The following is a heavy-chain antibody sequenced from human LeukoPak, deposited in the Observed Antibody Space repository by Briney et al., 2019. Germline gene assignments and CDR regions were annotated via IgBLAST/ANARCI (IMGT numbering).Heavy chain of an antibody. D-gene: IGHD3-22*01. J-gene: IGHJ4*02. Sequence: PGGSLRLSCAASGFTFSGSAMHWVRQASGKGLEWVGRIRSKANRYATAYAASVKGRFTISRDDSKNTAYLQMNSLKTEDTAVYYCTRLGGDDSKYWGQGTLVTVSS. CDR1: GFTFSGSA. CDR3: TRLGGDDSKY. V-gene: IGHV3-73*01. CDR2: IRSKANRYAT.